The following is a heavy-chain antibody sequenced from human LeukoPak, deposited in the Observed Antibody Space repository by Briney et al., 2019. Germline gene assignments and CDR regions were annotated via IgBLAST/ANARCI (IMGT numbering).Heavy chain of an antibody. CDR3: ARGGYSYGIYYYYYYYMDV. J-gene: IGHJ6*03. Sequence: SETLSLTCTVSGGSISGYYWSWIRQPPGKGLEWIGYIYTSGSTNYNPSLKSRVTISVDTSKNQFSLKLSSVTAADTAVYYCARGGYSYGIYYYYYYYMDVWGKGTTVTVSS. V-gene: IGHV4-4*09. D-gene: IGHD5-18*01. CDR1: GGSISGYY. CDR2: IYTSGST.